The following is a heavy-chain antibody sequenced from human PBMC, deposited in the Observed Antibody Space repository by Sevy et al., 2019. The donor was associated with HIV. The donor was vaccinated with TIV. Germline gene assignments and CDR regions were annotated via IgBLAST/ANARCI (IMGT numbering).Heavy chain of an antibody. V-gene: IGHV4-59*01. CDR3: ARGGAGRQFDYYYYMDV. CDR2: VYYTGKT. J-gene: IGHJ6*03. CDR1: GVSITRSY. D-gene: IGHD6-6*01. Sequence: SETLSLTGNVSGVSITRSYWNWIRQTPGKGLEWIAFVYYTGKTNYNPSLKSRVTVSLDTSKSQFSLKLSSVAAADTDVYYCARGGAGRQFDYYYYMDVWGKGTTVTVSS.